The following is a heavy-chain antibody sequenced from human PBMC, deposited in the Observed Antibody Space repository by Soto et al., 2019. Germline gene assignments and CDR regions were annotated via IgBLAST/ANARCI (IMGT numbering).Heavy chain of an antibody. V-gene: IGHV1-18*04. Sequence: ASVKVSCKASGYTFTSYGISWVRQAPGQGLEWMGWISAYNGNTNYAQKLQGRVTMTTDTSTSTAYMELRSLRSDDTAVYYCARGLRPSGWVLPLNYYYGMDVWGQGTTVTVSS. CDR3: ARGLRPSGWVLPLNYYYGMDV. D-gene: IGHD2-21*01. J-gene: IGHJ6*02. CDR1: GYTFTSYG. CDR2: ISAYNGNT.